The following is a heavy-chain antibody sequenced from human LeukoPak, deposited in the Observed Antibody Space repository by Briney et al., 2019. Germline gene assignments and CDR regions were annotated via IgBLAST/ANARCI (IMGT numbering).Heavy chain of an antibody. Sequence: GGSLRLSCTVSGFTVSSNSMSWVRQAPGKGLEWVSFIYSDNTHYSDSVKGRFTTSRDNSKNTLYLQMNSLRAEDTAVYYCARPYGEITAGLDYWGQGTLVTVSS. V-gene: IGHV3-66*03. CDR2: IYSDNT. D-gene: IGHD4-17*01. J-gene: IGHJ4*02. CDR3: ARPYGEITAGLDY. CDR1: GFTVSSNS.